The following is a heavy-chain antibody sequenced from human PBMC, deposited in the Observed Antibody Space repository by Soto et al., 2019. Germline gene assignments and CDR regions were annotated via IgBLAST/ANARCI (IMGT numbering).Heavy chain of an antibody. J-gene: IGHJ4*02. V-gene: IGHV3-30*18. D-gene: IGHD5-12*01. CDR1: GFPFSSYG. CDR2: ISYDGSNK. Sequence: QVQLVESGGGVVQPGRSLRLSCAASGFPFSSYGMHWVRQAPGTGLAWAAVISYDGSNKYYADSVKGRFTISRDNSKNTLYLQMNSLRTEDTAVYYGWKALEFSGYDYLAYWGQGSLVTVSS. CDR3: WKALEFSGYDYLAY.